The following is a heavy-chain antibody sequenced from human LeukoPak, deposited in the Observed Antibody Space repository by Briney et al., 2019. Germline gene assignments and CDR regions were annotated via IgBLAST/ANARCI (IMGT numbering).Heavy chain of an antibody. CDR3: AREWFGEGSWFDP. Sequence: SETLSLTCTVSGGSISSGGYYWIWIRQPPGKGLEWIGYIYYSGSTYYNPSLKSRVTISVDTSKNQFSLKLSSVTAADTAVYYCAREWFGEGSWFDPWGQGTLVTVSS. CDR1: GGSISSGGYY. CDR2: IYYSGST. D-gene: IGHD3-10*01. V-gene: IGHV4-30-4*01. J-gene: IGHJ5*02.